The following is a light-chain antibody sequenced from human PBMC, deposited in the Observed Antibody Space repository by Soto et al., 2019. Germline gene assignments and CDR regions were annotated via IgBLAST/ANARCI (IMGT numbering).Light chain of an antibody. CDR3: SSYTSNNTPFV. J-gene: IGLJ1*01. V-gene: IGLV2-14*01. CDR2: EVS. Sequence: QSVLTQAAAVPGTPGQSITISCTGTSSDVGNYIYVSWFQHHPGKAPKLMIYEVSNRPSGVSNRFSASKSGNTASLTISGLQAEDEADYYCSSYTSNNTPFVFGTGTKVTVL. CDR1: SSDVGNYIY.